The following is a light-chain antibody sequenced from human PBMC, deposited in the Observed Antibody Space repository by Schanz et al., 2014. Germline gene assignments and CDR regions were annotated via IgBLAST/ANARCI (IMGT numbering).Light chain of an antibody. CDR1: SSDIGRYNY. CDR2: EVT. J-gene: IGLJ2*01. Sequence: QSALTQPPSASGSPGQSVTISCTGTSSDIGRYNYVSWYQHHPGKAPKLIIFEVTKRPSGVPERFSGSKSGTSASLAISDLRSEDEADYYCAAWDDDLLFGGGTKLTVL. V-gene: IGLV2-8*01. CDR3: AAWDDDLL.